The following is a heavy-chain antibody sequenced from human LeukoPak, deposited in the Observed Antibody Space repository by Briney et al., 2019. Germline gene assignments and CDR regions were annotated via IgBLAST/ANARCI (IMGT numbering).Heavy chain of an antibody. D-gene: IGHD6-19*01. CDR3: ARVSDISVAAYFDY. Sequence: GGSLRLSCAASGFTFDDYGLSWVRQAPGKGPEWVSTINWNGGSTGYADSVKGRFTISRDNAKNSLYLRMNSLRAEDTALYYCARVSDISVAAYFDYWGQGTLVTVSS. J-gene: IGHJ4*02. V-gene: IGHV3-20*04. CDR2: INWNGGST. CDR1: GFTFDDYG.